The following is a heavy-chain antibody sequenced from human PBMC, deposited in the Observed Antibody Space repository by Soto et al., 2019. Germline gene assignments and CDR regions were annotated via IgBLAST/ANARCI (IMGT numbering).Heavy chain of an antibody. D-gene: IGHD3-22*01. V-gene: IGHV1-69*13. Sequence: GASVKVSCKASGGTFSSYAISWVRQAPGQGLEWMGGIIPIFGTANYAQKFQGRVTITADESTSTAYMELSSLRSEDTAVYYCARDRRSSSGYYDTYWYFDLWGRGTLVTVSS. CDR3: ARDRRSSSGYYDTYWYFDL. CDR2: IIPIFGTA. CDR1: GGTFSSYA. J-gene: IGHJ2*01.